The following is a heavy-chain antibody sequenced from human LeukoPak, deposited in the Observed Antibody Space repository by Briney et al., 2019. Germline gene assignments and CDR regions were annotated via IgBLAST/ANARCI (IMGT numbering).Heavy chain of an antibody. CDR2: IKRDGSEK. Sequence: GGSLRLSCAASGFTFSSFWMSWVRQAPGKGLEWVSNIKRDGSEKYYVDSVKGRFTISRDNAKNSLYLQMNSLRAEDTAVYYCARVGSGSYYGYYFDYWGQGTLVTVSS. CDR1: GFTFSSFW. J-gene: IGHJ4*02. D-gene: IGHD1-26*01. V-gene: IGHV3-7*01. CDR3: ARVGSGSYYGYYFDY.